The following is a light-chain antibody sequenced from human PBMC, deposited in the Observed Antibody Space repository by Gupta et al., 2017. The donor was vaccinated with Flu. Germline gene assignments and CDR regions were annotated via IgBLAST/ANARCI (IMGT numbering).Light chain of an antibody. J-gene: IGKJ1*01. CDR3: MRGAHWPWA. V-gene: IGKV2-30*01. CDR2: LVS. Sequence: DVVMTQSPLSLPVTLGQTASISCRSSQSLVYSDGNTVLHWFQQRPGQAPRRLIYLVSHRESGVPDRFSGSGSGTEFTLKISRVEAEDVGIYFCMRGAHWPWAFGQGTKVEI. CDR1: QSLVYSDGNTV.